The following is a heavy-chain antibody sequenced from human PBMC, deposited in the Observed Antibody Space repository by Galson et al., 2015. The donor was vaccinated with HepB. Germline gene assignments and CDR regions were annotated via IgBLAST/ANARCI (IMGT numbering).Heavy chain of an antibody. Sequence: SAKFSSSTAAGTFISYSISWLRRVREHRLEWMGRIIPILGIGNYAQKLQGRVTITADKSTSTAYMELSRLRFEVTAVYYCESSLSNSRYCSGGSCLRHYYYYGMDVWGQGTTVTVSS. CDR2: IIPILGIG. CDR3: ESSLSNSRYCSGGSCLRHYYYYGMDV. CDR1: AGTFISYS. D-gene: IGHD2-15*01. J-gene: IGHJ6*02. V-gene: IGHV1-69*02.